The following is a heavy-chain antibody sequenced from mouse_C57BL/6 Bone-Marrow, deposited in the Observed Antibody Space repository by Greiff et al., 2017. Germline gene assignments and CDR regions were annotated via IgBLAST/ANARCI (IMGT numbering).Heavy chain of an antibody. CDR1: GYTFTSYW. Sequence: QVQLQQPGAELVKPGASVKLSCKASGYTFTSYWMHWVKQRPGRGLEWIGRIDPNSGGTKYNEKFKSKATLTVDKPSSTAYMQLSSLTAEDSAVYYWAREYYDYDGAYWGQGTLVTVSA. V-gene: IGHV1-72*01. CDR2: IDPNSGGT. CDR3: AREYYDYDGAY. J-gene: IGHJ3*01. D-gene: IGHD2-4*01.